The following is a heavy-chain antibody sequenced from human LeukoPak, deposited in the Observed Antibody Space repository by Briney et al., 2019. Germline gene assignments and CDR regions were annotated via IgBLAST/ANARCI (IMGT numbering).Heavy chain of an antibody. D-gene: IGHD1-1*01. CDR3: ARGTTLHYFDY. CDR1: GGSISSSNW. CDR2: IYHSGII. J-gene: IGHJ4*02. Sequence: SETLSLTCTVSGGSISSSNWWSWVRQPPGKGLEWIGEIYHSGIINYNPSLRSRVTISVDKSKNQFSLNLSSVTAADTAVYYCARGTTLHYFDYWGQGTLVTVSS. V-gene: IGHV4-4*02.